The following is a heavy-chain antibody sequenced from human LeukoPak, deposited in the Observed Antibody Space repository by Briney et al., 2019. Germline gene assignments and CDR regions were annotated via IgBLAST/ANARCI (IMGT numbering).Heavy chain of an antibody. CDR3: ARDHFGSSFGY. V-gene: IGHV3-74*01. Sequence: PGGSLRLSCGASGFTFSSYWMHWVRQAPERGLVWISRINSDGSSRSYADSVKGRFTISRDNAKNTLDLQMNSLRAEDTAVYYCARDHFGSSFGYWGQGTLVTVSS. D-gene: IGHD3-10*01. CDR2: INSDGSSR. CDR1: GFTFSSYW. J-gene: IGHJ4*02.